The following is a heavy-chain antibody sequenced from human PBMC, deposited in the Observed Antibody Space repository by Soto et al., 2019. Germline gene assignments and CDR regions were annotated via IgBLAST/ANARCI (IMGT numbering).Heavy chain of an antibody. J-gene: IGHJ4*02. CDR2: IYYSGST. CDR3: ATSNTHSGSSLYY. Sequence: PSETLSLTCTVSGGSISSSSYYWGWIRQPPGKGLEWIGSIYYSGSTYYNPSLKSRVTISVDTSKNQFSLKLSSVTAADTAVYYCATSNTHSGSSLYYWGQGTLVTVSS. CDR1: GGSISSSSYY. V-gene: IGHV4-39*01. D-gene: IGHD1-26*01.